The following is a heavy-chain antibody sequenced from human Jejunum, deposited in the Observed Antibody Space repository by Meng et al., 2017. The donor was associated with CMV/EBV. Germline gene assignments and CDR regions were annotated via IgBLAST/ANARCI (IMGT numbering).Heavy chain of an antibody. Sequence: QVPLQDAAPGLVKPSETLSLTCSCSGRSINGYYCSWIRQPAGKGLEWIGRIYTSGNTNYNPSLKSRVTMSVDTSKNQFSLKLSSVTAADTAVYYCTRDNLSGSYYFDYWGQGTLVTVSS. CDR3: TRDNLSGSYYFDY. CDR1: GRSINGYY. J-gene: IGHJ4*02. D-gene: IGHD1-26*01. V-gene: IGHV4-4*07. CDR2: IYTSGNT.